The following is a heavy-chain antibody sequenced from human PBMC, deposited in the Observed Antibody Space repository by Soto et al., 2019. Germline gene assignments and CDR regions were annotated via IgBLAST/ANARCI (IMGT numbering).Heavy chain of an antibody. J-gene: IGHJ4*02. D-gene: IGHD5-12*01. Sequence: QLQLHQSGSGLVKASQTLSLTCTFSGASIPYGGYSWSWIRQPAGKGLEWIGYISHLENTFYNPSLQSRLTLSIDRSKTQFSLQLASMTATDAAVYYCARGGGYDPFDYWGQGTLVTVAS. CDR1: GASIPYGGYS. CDR3: ARGGGYDPFDY. CDR2: ISHLENT. V-gene: IGHV4-30-2*01.